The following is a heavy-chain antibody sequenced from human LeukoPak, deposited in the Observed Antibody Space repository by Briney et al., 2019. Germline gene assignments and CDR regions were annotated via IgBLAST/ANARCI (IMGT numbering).Heavy chain of an antibody. J-gene: IGHJ5*02. CDR2: INPNSGGT. D-gene: IGHD3-22*01. Sequence: ASVKASCKASGYTFTGYYMHWVRHAPGQGLEWMGWINPNSGGTNYAQKFQGRVTMTRDTSISTAYMELSRLRSDDTAVYYCARDFYYSSGYYYEGWFDPWGQGTLVTVSS. CDR1: GYTFTGYY. CDR3: ARDFYYSSGYYYEGWFDP. V-gene: IGHV1-2*02.